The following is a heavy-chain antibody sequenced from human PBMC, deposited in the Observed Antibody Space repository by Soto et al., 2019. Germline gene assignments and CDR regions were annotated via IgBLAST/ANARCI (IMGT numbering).Heavy chain of an antibody. CDR3: AKERGRNRNFAMDV. Sequence: GGSLRLSCVVSGLTFSDYGFHWVRQAPGKGLDWVAAISYDGSFVYYADSVRGRFAISRDNSRNTLDLQMNTLRHEDTAVYYCAKERGRNRNFAMDVWGQGTSVTVSS. CDR1: GLTFSDYG. D-gene: IGHD1-1*01. J-gene: IGHJ6*02. CDR2: ISYDGSFV. V-gene: IGHV3-30*18.